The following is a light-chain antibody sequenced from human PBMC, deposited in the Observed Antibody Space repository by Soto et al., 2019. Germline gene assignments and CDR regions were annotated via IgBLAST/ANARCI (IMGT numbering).Light chain of an antibody. CDR2: EVS. Sequence: QSVLTQPASVSGSPGQSITFSCTGTSSDVGAYNYVSWFQQHPGKAPTLIISEVSNRPSGVCNRFSGSKSGNAASLTISGFQAEDEADYFCFSFTTDWTHVFGTGTKVTVL. CDR1: SSDVGAYNY. V-gene: IGLV2-14*01. CDR3: FSFTTDWTHV. J-gene: IGLJ1*01.